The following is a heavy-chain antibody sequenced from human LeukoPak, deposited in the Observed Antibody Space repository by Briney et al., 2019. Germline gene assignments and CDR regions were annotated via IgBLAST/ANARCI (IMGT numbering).Heavy chain of an antibody. D-gene: IGHD4-17*01. CDR3: ARRGDYAGGLGYYGMDV. CDR1: GFTFRRYN. V-gene: IGHV3-48*01. Sequence: GGSLRLSCALSGFTFRRYNMSWVPDARGGGREGVSYIISSIGPIYYTDSVKGPFTISRDNAKNSLYLQMNSLRAEDTGVYYCARRGDYAGGLGYYGMDVWGQGTTVTVSS. CDR2: IISSIGPI. J-gene: IGHJ6*02.